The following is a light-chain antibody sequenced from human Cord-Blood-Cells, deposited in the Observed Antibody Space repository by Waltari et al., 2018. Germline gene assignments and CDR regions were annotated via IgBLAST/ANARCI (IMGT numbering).Light chain of an antibody. Sequence: QSALTQPASVSGSPGQSITISCTGTSSVVGSYNFVSWYQQHPGKAPKLMIYEGSKRPSGVSNRFSGSKSGNTASLTISGLQAEDEADYYCCSYAGSSTWVFGGGTKLTVL. CDR1: SSVVGSYNF. J-gene: IGLJ3*02. V-gene: IGLV2-23*01. CDR2: EGS. CDR3: CSYAGSSTWV.